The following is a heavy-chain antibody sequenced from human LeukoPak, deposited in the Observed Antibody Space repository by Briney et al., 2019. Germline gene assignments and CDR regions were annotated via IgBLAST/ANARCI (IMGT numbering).Heavy chain of an antibody. CDR2: IYYSGST. D-gene: IGHD1-26*01. V-gene: IGHV4-59*01. CDR1: GGSISSYY. J-gene: IGHJ4*02. CDR3: ARDKVGVGATYY. Sequence: SETLSLTCTVSGGSISSYYWSWIRQPPGKGLEWIGYIYYSGSTNYNPSLKSRVTISVDTSKNQFSLKLSSVTAADTAVYYCARDKVGVGATYYWGQGTLVTVSS.